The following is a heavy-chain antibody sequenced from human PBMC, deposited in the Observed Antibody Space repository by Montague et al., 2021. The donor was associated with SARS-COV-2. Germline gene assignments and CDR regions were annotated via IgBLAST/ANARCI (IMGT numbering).Heavy chain of an antibody. D-gene: IGHD1-26*01. CDR3: ARHLPYSGSYNWFDP. J-gene: IGHJ5*02. CDR1: GGSISGYY. Sequence: SETLSLTCTVSGGSISGYYGSWIRQSPGKGLEWIGYIYYSGSTTCNPSLKNRVSISVDSAKRQFSLMLSAVTAADSAVYYCARHLPYSGSYNWFDPWGQGTLVTVSS. V-gene: IGHV4-59*08. CDR2: IYYSGST.